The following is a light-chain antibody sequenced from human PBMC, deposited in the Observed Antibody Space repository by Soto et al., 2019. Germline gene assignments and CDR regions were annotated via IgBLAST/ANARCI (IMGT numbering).Light chain of an antibody. CDR2: DNN. Sequence: QSVLTQPPSVSAAPGQKVTISCSGSSSNIGENYVSWYQQFPGTAPKVLIYDNNQRPSGIPDRFSGSKSGTSATLGITGLQTGDEASYYCATWDSSLSAHVFGGGTKVTVL. CDR3: ATWDSSLSAHV. CDR1: SSNIGENY. J-gene: IGLJ2*01. V-gene: IGLV1-51*01.